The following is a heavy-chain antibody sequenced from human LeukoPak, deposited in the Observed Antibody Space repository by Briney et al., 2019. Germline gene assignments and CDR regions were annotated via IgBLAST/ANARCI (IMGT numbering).Heavy chain of an antibody. Sequence: GGSLRLSCAASGFTFSSYSMNWVRQAPGKGLEWVSSISSSSSYIYYADSVKGRFTISRDNSKNTLYLQMNSLRAEDTAVYYCAKVYYDILTGYRVDGMGVWGQGTTVTVSS. D-gene: IGHD3-9*01. V-gene: IGHV3-21*04. CDR2: ISSSSSYI. CDR1: GFTFSSYS. J-gene: IGHJ6*02. CDR3: AKVYYDILTGYRVDGMGV.